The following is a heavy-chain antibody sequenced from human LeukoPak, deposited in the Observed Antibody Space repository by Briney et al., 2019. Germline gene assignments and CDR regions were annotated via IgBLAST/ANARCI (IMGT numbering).Heavy chain of an antibody. CDR3: ARGRYCSGGSCLPTDY. V-gene: IGHV4-34*01. Sequence: SETLSLTCAVYGGSFSGYYWSWIRQPPGKGLEWIGEINHSGSTNYNPSLKSRVTISVDTSKNQFSLKLSSVTAADTAVYYCARGRYCSGGSCLPTDYWGQGTLVTVSS. CDR1: GGSFSGYY. J-gene: IGHJ4*02. D-gene: IGHD2-15*01. CDR2: INHSGST.